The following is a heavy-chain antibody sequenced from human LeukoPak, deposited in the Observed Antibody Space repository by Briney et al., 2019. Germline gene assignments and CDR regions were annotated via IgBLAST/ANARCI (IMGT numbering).Heavy chain of an antibody. CDR2: VSYDGST. CDR3: ARTTTTFDD. V-gene: IGHV4-59*01. J-gene: IGHJ4*02. Sequence: SETLSLTCTVSGGSISSYYWSWVRQPPGKGLEWIGYVSYDGSTNYSPSLKSRVTISLHTSKSQYSLNLSSVTTADTAVYYCARTTTTFDDWGQGTLVTVSS. CDR1: GGSISSYY. D-gene: IGHD4-11*01.